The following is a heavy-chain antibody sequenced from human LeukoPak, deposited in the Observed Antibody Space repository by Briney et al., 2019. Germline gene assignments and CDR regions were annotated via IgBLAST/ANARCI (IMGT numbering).Heavy chain of an antibody. CDR2: INPNSGGT. CDR3: ATRGGD. Sequence: ASVKVSCKASGYTFTGYYMHWVRQAPGQGLEWMGWINPNSGGTNYAQKFQGRVTITADKSTSTAYMELSSLRSEDTAVYYCATRGGDWGQGTLVTVSS. J-gene: IGHJ4*02. CDR1: GYTFTGYY. V-gene: IGHV1-2*02. D-gene: IGHD2-15*01.